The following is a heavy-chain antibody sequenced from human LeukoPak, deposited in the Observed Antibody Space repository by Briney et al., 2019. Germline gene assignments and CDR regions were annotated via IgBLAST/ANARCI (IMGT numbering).Heavy chain of an antibody. J-gene: IGHJ4*02. V-gene: IGHV3-21*01. CDR1: GFTFSSFA. D-gene: IGHD3-22*01. CDR3: VASTGYYSDSSGNFDY. Sequence: GGSLKLSCSASGFTFSSFAMTWVRQAPGKGLEWVLSFSSSSNYIYYADSVKGRFTISRDNAKNSLYLQMNSLRAEDTAIYYCVASTGYYSDSSGNFDYWGQGTLVTVSS. CDR2: FSSSSNYI.